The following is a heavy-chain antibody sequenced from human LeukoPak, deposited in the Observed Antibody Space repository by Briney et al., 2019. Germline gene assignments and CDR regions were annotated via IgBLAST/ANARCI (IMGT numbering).Heavy chain of an antibody. CDR3: ARGGMDV. CDR1: GGSISSSSYY. Sequence: PSETLSLTRTVSGGSISSSSYYWGWIRQPPGKGLEWIGSIYYSGSTYYNPSLKSRVTISVDTSKNQFSLKLSSVTAADTAVYYCARGGMDVWGQGTTVTVSS. CDR2: IYYSGST. J-gene: IGHJ6*02. V-gene: IGHV4-39*01.